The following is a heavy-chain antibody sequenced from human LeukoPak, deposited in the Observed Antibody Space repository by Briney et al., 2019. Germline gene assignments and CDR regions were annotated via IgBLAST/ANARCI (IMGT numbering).Heavy chain of an antibody. V-gene: IGHV3-53*01. CDR2: IYSGGTT. CDR3: ARDSSGGWHHVS. D-gene: IGHD2-15*01. J-gene: IGHJ5*02. CDR1: GFTVSTNY. Sequence: GGSLRLSCAASGFTVSTNYMSWVRQAPGRGLEWVSVIYSGGTTYYADSVQGRFTISRDNSQNTLYLQINSLRADDTAVYYCARDSSGGWHHVSWGQGTLVTVSS.